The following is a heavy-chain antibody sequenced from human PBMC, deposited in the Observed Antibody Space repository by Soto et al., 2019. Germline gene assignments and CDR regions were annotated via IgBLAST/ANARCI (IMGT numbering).Heavy chain of an antibody. Sequence: GGSLRLSCAASGFTFSSYWMSWVRQAPGKGLEWVANIKQDGSEKYYVDSVKGRFTISRDNAKNSLYLQMNSLRAEDTAVYYCAEGFIAARDAFDIWGQGTMVTVSS. D-gene: IGHD6-6*01. CDR1: GFTFSSYW. V-gene: IGHV3-7*01. J-gene: IGHJ3*02. CDR3: AEGFIAARDAFDI. CDR2: IKQDGSEK.